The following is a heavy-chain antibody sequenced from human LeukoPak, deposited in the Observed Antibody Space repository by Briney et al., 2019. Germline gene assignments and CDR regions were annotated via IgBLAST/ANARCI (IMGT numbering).Heavy chain of an antibody. CDR1: GFTFSRYW. J-gene: IGHJ4*02. Sequence: QSGGSLRLSCAASGFTFSRYWMHWVRQAPGKGLVWVSRVNADGSSTRYADSVKGRFTISRDNAKNTLYLQMNSLTAEDTAVYYCAWGADYYFDYWGQGALVTVSS. V-gene: IGHV3-74*01. D-gene: IGHD3-16*01. CDR2: VNADGSST. CDR3: AWGADYYFDY.